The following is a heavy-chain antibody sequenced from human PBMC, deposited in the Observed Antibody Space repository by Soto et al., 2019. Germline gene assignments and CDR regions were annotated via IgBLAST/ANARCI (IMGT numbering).Heavy chain of an antibody. V-gene: IGHV4-30-4*01. Sequence: SETLSLTCTVSGGSISSGDYYWSWIRQPPGKGLEWIGYIYYSGSTNYNPSLKSRVTISVDTSKNQFSLKLSSVTAADTAVYYCARLGPGIAAAGTLYYYMDVWGKGTTVTVSS. D-gene: IGHD6-13*01. CDR2: IYYSGST. CDR1: GGSISSGDYY. CDR3: ARLGPGIAAAGTLYYYMDV. J-gene: IGHJ6*03.